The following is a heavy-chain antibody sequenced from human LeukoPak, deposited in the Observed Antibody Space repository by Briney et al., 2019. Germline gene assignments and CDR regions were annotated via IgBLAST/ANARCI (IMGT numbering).Heavy chain of an antibody. CDR3: ARALRPIPGGGVRAAKTTTVTTPGH. Sequence: ASVKVSCKASGYTFTGYYMHWVRQAPGQGLEWMGWINPNSGGTNYAQKFQGRVTMTRDTSISTAYMEMSRLRSDDTAVYYCARALRPIPGGGVRAAKTTTVTTPGHWGQGTLVTVSS. V-gene: IGHV1-2*02. CDR1: GYTFTGYY. D-gene: IGHD4-17*01. J-gene: IGHJ4*02. CDR2: INPNSGGT.